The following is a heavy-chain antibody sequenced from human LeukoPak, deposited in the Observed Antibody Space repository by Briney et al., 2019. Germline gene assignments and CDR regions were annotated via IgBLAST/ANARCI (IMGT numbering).Heavy chain of an antibody. J-gene: IGHJ6*03. V-gene: IGHV1-2*02. CDR3: ARGRRYYDFWSGYYTNQHNYYYYYMDV. D-gene: IGHD3-3*01. Sequence: GASVKVSCKASGYTFTGYYMHWVRQAPGQGLEWMGWINPNSGGTNYAQKFQGRVTMTRDTSISTAYMELSRLRSDDTAVYYCARGRRYYDFWSGYYTNQHNYYYYYMDVWGKGTTVTVSS. CDR2: INPNSGGT. CDR1: GYTFTGYY.